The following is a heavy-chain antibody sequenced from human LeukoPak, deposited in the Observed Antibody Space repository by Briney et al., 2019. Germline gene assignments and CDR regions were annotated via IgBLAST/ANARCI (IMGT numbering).Heavy chain of an antibody. CDR1: GFTFSSYG. CDR3: ARLTYSSSWPFFDY. D-gene: IGHD6-13*01. V-gene: IGHV3-30*02. Sequence: GGSLRLSCAASGFTFSSYGMHWVRQAPGKGLEWVAFIRYDGSNKYYADSVKGRFTISRDNSRNTLYLQMNSLRAEDTAVYYCARLTYSSSWPFFDYWGQGTLVTVSS. J-gene: IGHJ4*02. CDR2: IRYDGSNK.